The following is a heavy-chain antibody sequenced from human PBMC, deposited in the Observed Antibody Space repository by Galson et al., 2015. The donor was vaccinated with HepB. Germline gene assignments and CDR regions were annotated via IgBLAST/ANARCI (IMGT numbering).Heavy chain of an antibody. V-gene: IGHV4-34*01. CDR1: GGSFSGYY. D-gene: IGHD2-8*01. Sequence: LSLTCAVYGGSFSGYYWSWIRQPPGKGLEWIGEINHSGSTNYNPSLKSRVTISVDTSKNQFSLKLSSVTAADTAVYYCARGVVWRGAFDIWGQGTMVTVSS. J-gene: IGHJ3*02. CDR2: INHSGST. CDR3: ARGVVWRGAFDI.